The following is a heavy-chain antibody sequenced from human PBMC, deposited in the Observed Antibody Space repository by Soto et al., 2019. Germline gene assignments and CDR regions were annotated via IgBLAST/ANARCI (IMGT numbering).Heavy chain of an antibody. J-gene: IGHJ6*02. V-gene: IGHV3-23*01. D-gene: IGHD2-8*01. CDR2: SSGTGGNT. CDR3: RKVRIDHYNGFRA. Sequence: GGDLGLSSVASGFSFSRSAIGWIGQSPGRGLDWGSASSGTGGNTYFADSVEGRFVISRGNSKNTLYLQMNSLSAEDTAVYYCRKVRIDHYNGFRAWGQATT. CDR1: GFSFSRSA.